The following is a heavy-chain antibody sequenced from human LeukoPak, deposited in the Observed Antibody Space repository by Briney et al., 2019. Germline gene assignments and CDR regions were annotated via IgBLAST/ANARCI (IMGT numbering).Heavy chain of an antibody. CDR1: GGSISSSSYY. D-gene: IGHD3-3*01. Sequence: PSETLSLTCTVSGGSISSSSYYWGWIRQPPGKGLEWIGSIYYTGSTNYNPSLNSRVTISVDTSRNQFSLNLNSLTAADPAVYYCARSPSFVACFDPWGQGTLVTVSS. V-gene: IGHV4-39*07. CDR3: ARSPSFVACFDP. CDR2: IYYTGST. J-gene: IGHJ5*02.